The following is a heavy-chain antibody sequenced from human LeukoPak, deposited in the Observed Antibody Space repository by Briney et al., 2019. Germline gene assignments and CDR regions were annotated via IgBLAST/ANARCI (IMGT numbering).Heavy chain of an antibody. D-gene: IGHD3-10*01. CDR2: IYNSANT. J-gene: IGHJ4*02. Sequence: SETLSLTCTVSGDSISSRSYCWDWIRQPPGKGLEWIGNIYNSANTHYDPSLKTRITMSVDTSKNQFSLKLSSVTAADTAVFYCARGAMVRGVIADYWGQGTLVTVSS. CDR1: GDSISSRSYC. CDR3: ARGAMVRGVIADY. V-gene: IGHV4-39*07.